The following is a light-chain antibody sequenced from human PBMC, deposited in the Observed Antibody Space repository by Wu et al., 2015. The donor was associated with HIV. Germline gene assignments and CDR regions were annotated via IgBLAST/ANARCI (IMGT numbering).Light chain of an antibody. V-gene: IGKV3-20*01. CDR1: QSVNSRY. Sequence: EVVLTQSPATLSLSPGERATLSCRASQSVNSRYLAWYQQKPGQAPRLLIYGTSSRATGIPDRFSGSGSGTDFTLTISRLEPEDFAVYYCQQYGSSPRTFGPGTKVDIK. CDR2: GTS. CDR3: QQYGSSPRT. J-gene: IGKJ3*01.